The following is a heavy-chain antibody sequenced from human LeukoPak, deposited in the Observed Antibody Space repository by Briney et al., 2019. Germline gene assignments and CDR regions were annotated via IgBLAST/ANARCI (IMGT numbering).Heavy chain of an antibody. J-gene: IGHJ4*02. V-gene: IGHV3-11*01. D-gene: IGHD2-15*01. CDR3: AKDVSLHFYSTSGFDS. CDR2: ITSNGGSI. Sequence: GGSLRLSCAASGFTLSDYYMSWIRQAPGKGLEWLAYITSNGGSIYYADSLKGRFTISRDNPKNSLYLQMNSLRVEDSAIYYCAKDVSLHFYSTSGFDSWGQGTLVTASS. CDR1: GFTLSDYY.